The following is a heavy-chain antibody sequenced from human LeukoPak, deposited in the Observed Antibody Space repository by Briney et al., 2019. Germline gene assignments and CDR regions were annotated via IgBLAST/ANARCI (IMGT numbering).Heavy chain of an antibody. CDR2: IFHSGST. J-gene: IGHJ4*02. CDR3: ARPRIYYHFDY. V-gene: IGHV4-59*08. Sequence: PSETLSLTCTVSNGSIGSYYWTWIRQPPGKGLEWIGYIFHSGSTKYNPSLKSRVTISVDTSKNQFSLKLTSITAADTAVYYCARPRIYYHFDYGGQGTLVTVSS. CDR1: NGSIGSYY. D-gene: IGHD3-22*01.